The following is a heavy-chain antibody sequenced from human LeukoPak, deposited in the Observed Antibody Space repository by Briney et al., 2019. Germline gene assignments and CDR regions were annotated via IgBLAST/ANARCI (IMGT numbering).Heavy chain of an antibody. V-gene: IGHV1-2*02. J-gene: IGHJ2*01. CDR2: INPNSGGT. D-gene: IGHD2-2*01. CDR1: GYTFTGYY. CDR3: ARGWRGNIVVENFDL. Sequence: ASVKVSCKASGYTFTGYYMHWVRQAPGQGLEWMGWINPNSGGTNYAQKFQGRVTMTRDTSISTAYMELSRLRSDDTAVYYCARGWRGNIVVENFDLWGRGTLVTVSS.